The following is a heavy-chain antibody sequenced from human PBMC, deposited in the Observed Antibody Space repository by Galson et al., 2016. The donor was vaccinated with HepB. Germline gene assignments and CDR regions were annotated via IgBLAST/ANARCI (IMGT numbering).Heavy chain of an antibody. CDR2: INPNSGGT. CDR1: GYTFTGYY. Sequence: SVKVSCKASGYTFTGYYMHWVRQAPGQGLEWMGWINPNSGGTNYAQNFQGRVTMTRDTSISTAYMELSRLRSDDTAVYYCARSPQWLAPSDWFDPWGQGTLVTVSS. V-gene: IGHV1-2*02. J-gene: IGHJ5*02. CDR3: ARSPQWLAPSDWFDP. D-gene: IGHD6-19*01.